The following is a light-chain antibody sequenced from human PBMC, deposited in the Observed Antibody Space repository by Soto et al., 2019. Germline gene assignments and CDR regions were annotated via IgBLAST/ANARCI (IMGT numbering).Light chain of an antibody. J-gene: IGKJ5*01. CDR3: QQRGNWPPIT. CDR1: QSVSSS. Sequence: EIVLTQSPATLSLSPGERATLSCRASQSVSSSLAWYQQKPCQAPRILIYDTSDRATGIPGRFSGSGSGTDFTLTISSLEPEEFAVYYCQQRGNWPPITFGQGTRREIK. V-gene: IGKV3-11*01. CDR2: DTS.